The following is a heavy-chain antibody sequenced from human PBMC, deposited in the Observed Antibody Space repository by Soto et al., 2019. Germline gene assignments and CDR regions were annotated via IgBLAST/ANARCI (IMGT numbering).Heavy chain of an antibody. CDR3: ASRSPSIRLDP. V-gene: IGHV2-5*02. J-gene: IGHJ5*02. CDR2: IYWDDDK. D-gene: IGHD2-21*01. Sequence: QITLKESGPTLVKPTQTLTLTCTFSGFSLSTSGVAVGWISQPPGKALEWLALIYWDDDKRYSPSLKSRLTITKHTSQNQVVLSMTNIDPVDTATSYCASRSPSIRLDPWGKGTLVTVAS. CDR1: GFSLSTSGVA.